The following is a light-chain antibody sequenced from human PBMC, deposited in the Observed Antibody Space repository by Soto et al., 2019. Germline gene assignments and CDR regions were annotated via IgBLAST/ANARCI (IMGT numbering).Light chain of an antibody. V-gene: IGLV1-44*01. CDR3: AAWDDSLNEGV. CDR1: SSNIGSNT. J-gene: IGLJ1*01. CDR2: SNN. Sequence: QSVLTQPPSASGTPGQRVTISCSGSSSNIGSNTVNWYQQLPGTAPKLLIYSNNQRPSGVPDRFSGSKSGTSASLAISGLQSEDEADYYYAAWDDSLNEGVFGTGTKLTVL.